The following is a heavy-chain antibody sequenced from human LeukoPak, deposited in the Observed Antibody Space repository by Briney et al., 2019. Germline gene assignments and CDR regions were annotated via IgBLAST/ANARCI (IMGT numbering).Heavy chain of an antibody. V-gene: IGHV1-2*02. CDR2: INPNSGGT. J-gene: IGHJ4*02. CDR3: ARDSPTTYYYDSSGYYSL. CDR1: GYTFTGYY. D-gene: IGHD3-22*01. Sequence: PGASEKVSCKASGYTFTGYYMHWVRQAPGQGLEWMGWINPNSGGTNYAQKFQGRVTMTRDTSISTAYMELSRLRSDDTAVYYCARDSPTTYYYDSSGYYSLWGQGTLVTVSS.